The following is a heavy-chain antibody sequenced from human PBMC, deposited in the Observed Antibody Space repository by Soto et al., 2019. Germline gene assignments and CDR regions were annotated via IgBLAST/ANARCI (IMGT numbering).Heavy chain of an antibody. J-gene: IGHJ4*02. D-gene: IGHD3-16*01. Sequence: QVHLEESGGALVKPGVSLRLSCTASGFAFSDYYMSWIRQAPGNGLVWVSDISDSGRITHHADSVEGRFTISRENAENSLYLQMKSLRPEDSGIYYCASVHGGGVLTLAHWGQGTLMTVYS. CDR2: ISDSGRIT. V-gene: IGHV3-11*01. CDR1: GFAFSDYY. CDR3: ASVHGGGVLTLAH.